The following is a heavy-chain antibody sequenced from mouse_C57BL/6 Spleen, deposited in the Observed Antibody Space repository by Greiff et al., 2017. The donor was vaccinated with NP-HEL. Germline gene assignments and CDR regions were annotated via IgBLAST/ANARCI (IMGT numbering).Heavy chain of an antibody. D-gene: IGHD1-1*01. V-gene: IGHV1-55*01. Sequence: VQLQQPGAELVKPGASVKMSCKASGYTFTSYWITWVKQRPGQGLEWLGDIYPGSGSTNYNEKFKSKATLTVDTSSSTTSMQLSSLTSEDSAVYYCAGKRLGYYGSLDYWGQGTTLTVSS. CDR3: AGKRLGYYGSLDY. CDR1: GYTFTSYW. CDR2: IYPGSGST. J-gene: IGHJ2*01.